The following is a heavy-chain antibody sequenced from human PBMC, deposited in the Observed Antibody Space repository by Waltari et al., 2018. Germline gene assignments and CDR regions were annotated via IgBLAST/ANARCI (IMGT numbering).Heavy chain of an antibody. D-gene: IGHD1-1*01. CDR2: IYSGGST. J-gene: IGHJ5*02. CDR1: GVTVSNTY. CDR3: ARGGSPRLNINYFDP. Sequence: EVQLVESGGDLVQPGGALRLSCAASGVTVSNTYMTWVRQAPGKGLEWVSIIYSGGSTYYADSVKGRFTISRHTSKNTLYLQMNSLRAEDTAVYYCARGGSPRLNINYFDPWGQGTLVTVSS. V-gene: IGHV3-53*04.